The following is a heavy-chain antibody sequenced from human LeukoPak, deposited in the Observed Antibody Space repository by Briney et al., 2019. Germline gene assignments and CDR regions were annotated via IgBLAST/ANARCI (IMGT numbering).Heavy chain of an antibody. CDR1: GGSISSYY. CDR3: ARDKDYFDSGGAFDI. CDR2: IYYSGST. J-gene: IGHJ3*02. D-gene: IGHD3-22*01. V-gene: IGHV4-59*01. Sequence: PSETLSLTCTVSGGSISSYYWSWIRQPPGKGLEWIGYIYYSGSTNYNPSLKGRVTMSVDTSKNQFSLKLSSVTAADTAVYYCARDKDYFDSGGAFDIWGQGTMVTVSS.